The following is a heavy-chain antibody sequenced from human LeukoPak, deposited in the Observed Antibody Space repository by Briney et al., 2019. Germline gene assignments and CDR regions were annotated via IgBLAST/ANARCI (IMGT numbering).Heavy chain of an antibody. CDR3: ANGRELLC. Sequence: PGGSLRLSCAASGFTFSNYAMHWVRQAPGKGLEWVAFIRYDGSNKYYADSVKGRFTISRDNSKNTLYLQMNSLRAEDTAVYYCANGRELLCWGQGTLVTVSS. V-gene: IGHV3-30*02. D-gene: IGHD1-26*01. CDR2: IRYDGSNK. CDR1: GFTFSNYA. J-gene: IGHJ4*02.